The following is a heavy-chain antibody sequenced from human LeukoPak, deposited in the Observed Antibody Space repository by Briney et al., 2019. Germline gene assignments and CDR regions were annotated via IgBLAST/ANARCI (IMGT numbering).Heavy chain of an antibody. CDR3: AKAAYSNWNQVEYYGMDV. V-gene: IGHV4-34*01. CDR2: INHSGST. D-gene: IGHD1-1*01. Sequence: SETLSLTCAVYGGSFSGYYWSWIRQPPRKGLEWIGEINHSGSTNYNPSLKSRVTISVDTSKNQFSLKLSSVTAADTAVYYCAKAAYSNWNQVEYYGMDVWGQGTTVTVSS. CDR1: GGSFSGYY. J-gene: IGHJ6*02.